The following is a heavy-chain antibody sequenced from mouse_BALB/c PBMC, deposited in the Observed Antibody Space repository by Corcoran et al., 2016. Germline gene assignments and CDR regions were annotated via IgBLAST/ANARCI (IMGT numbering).Heavy chain of an antibody. V-gene: IGHV14-3*02. D-gene: IGHD2-14*01. J-gene: IGHJ3*01. CDR3: ATDYRYLY. Sequence: EVQLQQSGAELVKPGASVKLSCTASGFNIKDTYMHWVKQRPEQGLDWIGRIDPANGNTKYDPKSQGKATITADTSSNTAYLQLSSLTSEDTAVYYCATDYRYLYWGQGTLVTVSA. CDR2: IDPANGNT. CDR1: GFNIKDTY.